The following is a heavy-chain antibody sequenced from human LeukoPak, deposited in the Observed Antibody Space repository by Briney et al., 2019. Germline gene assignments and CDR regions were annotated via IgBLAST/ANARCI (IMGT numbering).Heavy chain of an antibody. CDR1: GYTFTSYA. V-gene: IGHV7-4-1*02. CDR2: INTNTGNP. Sequence: ASVKVSCKASGYTFTSYAMNWVRQAPGQGLEWMGWINTNTGNPTYAQGFTGRFVFSLDTSVSTAYLQISSLKAEDTAVYYCARSFPTVTTFPNDYWGQGTLVTVSS. D-gene: IGHD4-17*01. CDR3: ARSFPTVTTFPNDY. J-gene: IGHJ4*02.